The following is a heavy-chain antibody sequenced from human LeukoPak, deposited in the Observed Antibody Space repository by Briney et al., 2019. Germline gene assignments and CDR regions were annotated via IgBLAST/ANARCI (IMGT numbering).Heavy chain of an antibody. Sequence: SGTLSLTCAVSGGSISSSNWWSWVRQPPGKGLEWIGEIYHSGTTNYHPSLKGRVTISLDKSKNQFSLKLSSVTAADTAVYYCARDRYSGNWYFDSWGQGILVTVSS. V-gene: IGHV4-4*02. CDR1: GGSISSSNW. CDR2: IYHSGTT. CDR3: ARDRYSGNWYFDS. D-gene: IGHD6-13*01. J-gene: IGHJ4*02.